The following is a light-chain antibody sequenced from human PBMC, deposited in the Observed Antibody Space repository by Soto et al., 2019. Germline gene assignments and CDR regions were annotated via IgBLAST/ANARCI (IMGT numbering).Light chain of an antibody. V-gene: IGLV8-61*01. Sequence: QTVVTQEPSFSMSPGGTVTLTCGLSSGSVSSSHHPSWYQQTPGQAPRTLIYSTHTRSSGVPDRFSGSILGNKAALTITGAQADDESDYYCVLYMGGGIWVFGGGTKLTVL. J-gene: IGLJ3*02. CDR2: STH. CDR1: SGSVSSSHH. CDR3: VLYMGGGIWV.